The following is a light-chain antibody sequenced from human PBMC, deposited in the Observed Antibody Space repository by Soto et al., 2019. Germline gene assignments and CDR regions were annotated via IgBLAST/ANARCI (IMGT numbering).Light chain of an antibody. CDR3: QQSLSAPLT. V-gene: IGKV1-39*01. J-gene: IGKJ1*01. CDR1: RSVGNY. Sequence: DIQMTQSPSSLSASVGDRVTITCRASRSVGNYLNWYHHKPGRAPKVLIYAASTLQRGVPSRFSGSGPGTDFALTIGSLQPEDFATYYCQQSLSAPLTFGQGTKVEVK. CDR2: AAS.